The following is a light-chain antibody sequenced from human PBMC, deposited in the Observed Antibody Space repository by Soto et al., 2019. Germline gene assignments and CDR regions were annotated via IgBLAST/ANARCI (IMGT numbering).Light chain of an antibody. V-gene: IGKV3-15*01. J-gene: IGKJ4*01. CDR1: QSVSSN. Sequence: EIGMTQTPATLSVSPGEGATLSCRASQSVSSNLAWYHQKPGQAPRLRIFGASTRATGIPARFSGSGSGAEFSRTISALPSEDFAIYYCQQYSNWPLTFGGGTKVGIK. CDR2: GAS. CDR3: QQYSNWPLT.